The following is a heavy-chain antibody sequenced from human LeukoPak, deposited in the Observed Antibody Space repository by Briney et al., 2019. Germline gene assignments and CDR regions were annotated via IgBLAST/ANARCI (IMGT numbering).Heavy chain of an antibody. V-gene: IGHV5-51*01. CDR2: IYPGDSDT. Sequence: GESLKISCKGSGYSFSNYWIGWVRQMPGKGLEWMGIIYPGDSDTRYSPSFQGQVTISADKSISTAYLQWSSLKASDTAMYNCARHTYCTDGVCYRFDPWGQGTLVTVSS. CDR3: ARHTYCTDGVCYRFDP. D-gene: IGHD2-8*01. J-gene: IGHJ5*02. CDR1: GYSFSNYW.